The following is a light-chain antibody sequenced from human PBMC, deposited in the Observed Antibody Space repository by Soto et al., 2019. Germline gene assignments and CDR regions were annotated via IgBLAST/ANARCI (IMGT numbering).Light chain of an antibody. CDR1: QSVSSNY. CDR2: GAS. Sequence: ENVLTQSPGTLSLSPGERATLSCRASQSVSSNYLAWYQQKPGQAPRLLVYGASSRATGIPDRFSGSGSGTDFTLTISRLEPEDFAVYYCQQYGNSPITFGQGTRLENK. CDR3: QQYGNSPIT. J-gene: IGKJ5*01. V-gene: IGKV3-20*01.